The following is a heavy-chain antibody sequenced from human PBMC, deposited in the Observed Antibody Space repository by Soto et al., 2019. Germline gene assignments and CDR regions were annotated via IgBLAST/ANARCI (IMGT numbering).Heavy chain of an antibody. D-gene: IGHD6-19*01. CDR1: GGSFSGYS. CDR2: INHSGST. J-gene: IGHJ5*02. CDR3: ARGSGYSRAWGRYIWFDP. V-gene: IGHV4-34*01. Sequence: PSETLSLTCAVYGGSFSGYSWSWIRQPPGEGLEWIGEINHSGSTNYNPSLKSRVTISVDTSKTQFSLKLSAVSAADTAVYYCARGSGYSRAWGRYIWFDPWGQGTLVTVSS.